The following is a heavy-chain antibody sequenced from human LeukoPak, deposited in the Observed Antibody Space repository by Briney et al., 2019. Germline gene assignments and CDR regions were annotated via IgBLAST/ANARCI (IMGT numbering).Heavy chain of an antibody. CDR1: GFTFSDSA. CDR2: IRGKGFSDPP. V-gene: IGHV3-73*01. D-gene: IGHD1-26*01. CDR3: ARGGSPPEALGDTFDI. J-gene: IGHJ3*02. Sequence: GGSLRLSCAASGFTFSDSAIHWVRQASGKGLEWVGRIRGKGFSDPPAYAASVKDRFTISRDDSESTAYLQMNSLKAEDTAVYYCARGGSPPEALGDTFDIWGQGTMVTVSS.